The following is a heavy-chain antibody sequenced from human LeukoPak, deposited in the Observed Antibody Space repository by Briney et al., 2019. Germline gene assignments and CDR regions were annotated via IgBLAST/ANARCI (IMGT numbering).Heavy chain of an antibody. CDR3: AREKYSGSYYDY. Sequence: GGSLRLSCAASGFIFSVYRMSWVRQAPGKGLEWLPYISSGSSIIYYVDSVKGRFTVSRDDAKNSLFLQLNSLRVEDTAVYYCAREKYSGSYYDYWGHGTLVTVSS. CDR1: GFIFSVYR. D-gene: IGHD1-26*01. J-gene: IGHJ4*03. CDR2: ISSGSSII. V-gene: IGHV3-48*01.